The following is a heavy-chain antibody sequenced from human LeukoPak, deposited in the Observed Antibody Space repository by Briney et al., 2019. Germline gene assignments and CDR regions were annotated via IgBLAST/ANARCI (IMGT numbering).Heavy chain of an antibody. J-gene: IGHJ4*02. CDR3: ARDHRGYYDSSGYFYYFDY. CDR2: IIPIFGTA. Sequence: SVKASCKASGGTFSSYAISWVRQAPGQGLEWMGGIIPIFGTANYAQKFQGRVTITADESTSTAYMELSSLRSEDTAVYYCARDHRGYYDSSGYFYYFDYWGQGTLVTVSS. CDR1: GGTFSSYA. D-gene: IGHD3-22*01. V-gene: IGHV1-69*13.